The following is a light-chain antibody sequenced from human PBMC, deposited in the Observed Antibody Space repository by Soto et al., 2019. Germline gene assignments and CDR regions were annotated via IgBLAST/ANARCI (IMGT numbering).Light chain of an antibody. CDR2: SAS. CDR3: QQLSRYPRT. J-gene: IGKJ4*01. Sequence: DIQLTQSPSVLSASVGDTVTITCRASQALSNYLAWYQQKPGKAPDLLIYSASTLQSWVPSRFSGSGSETEFSLTNRALQPEDFATYYCQQLSRYPRTFCGGTKVDIK. V-gene: IGKV1-9*01. CDR1: QALSNY.